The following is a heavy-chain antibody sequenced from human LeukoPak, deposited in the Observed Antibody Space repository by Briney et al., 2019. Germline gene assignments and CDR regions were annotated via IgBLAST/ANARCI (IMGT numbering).Heavy chain of an antibody. J-gene: IGHJ3*02. D-gene: IGHD2-2*01. CDR2: INHSGST. V-gene: IGHV4-34*01. CDR1: GGSFSGYY. Sequence: SETLSLTCAVYGGSFSGYYWSWIRQPPGKGLEWTGEINHSGSTKYNPSLKSRITISVDTSKDQFTLKLSSVTAADTAVYYCARGRRIVVVPAAMSRAFDIWRQGTMVTVCS. CDR3: ARGRRIVVVPAAMSRAFDI.